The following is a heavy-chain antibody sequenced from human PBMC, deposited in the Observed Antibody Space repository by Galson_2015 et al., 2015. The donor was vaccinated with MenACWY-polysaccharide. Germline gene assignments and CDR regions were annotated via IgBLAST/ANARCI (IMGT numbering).Heavy chain of an antibody. CDR1: GFSMTSYA. D-gene: IGHD6-13*01. V-gene: IGHV3-23*01. CDR2: ISGSGIDI. CDR3: AKSSQWGAVAVGSFDH. J-gene: IGHJ4*02. Sequence: SLRLSCAAPGFSMTSYAVNWVRQAPGKGLEWVGVISGSGIDIRYADSVKGRFTISRDTSKSTLYLQMDSVRAEDTAKYYCAKSSQWGAVAVGSFDHWGQGTLVTVSS.